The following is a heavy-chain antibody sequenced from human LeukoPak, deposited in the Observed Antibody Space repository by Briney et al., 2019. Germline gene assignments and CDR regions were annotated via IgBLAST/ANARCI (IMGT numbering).Heavy chain of an antibody. J-gene: IGHJ4*02. Sequence: SSETLSLTCTVSGGSISSYYWSWIRQPAGKGLEWIGRIYTSGSTNYNPSLKSRVTMSVDTSKNQFSLKLSSVTAADTAVYYCAGYYDFWSGYSYFDYWGQGTLVTVSS. CDR1: GGSISSYY. CDR3: AGYYDFWSGYSYFDY. CDR2: IYTSGST. V-gene: IGHV4-4*07. D-gene: IGHD3-3*01.